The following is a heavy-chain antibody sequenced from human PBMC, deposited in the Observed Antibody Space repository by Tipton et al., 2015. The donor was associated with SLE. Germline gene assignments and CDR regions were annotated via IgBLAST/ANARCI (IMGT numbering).Heavy chain of an antibody. V-gene: IGHV4-4*02. CDR3: ARRHYSGPFDS. CDR1: GESISSYNW. Sequence: TLSLTCAVSGESISSYNWWTWVRQPPGKGLEWIGEVYHSGQSNYNPSFESRVTMSVDTSNNHFSLKLNSVTAADTAVYYCARRHYSGPFDSWGQGTLVTVSS. D-gene: IGHD5-12*01. J-gene: IGHJ4*02. CDR2: VYHSGQS.